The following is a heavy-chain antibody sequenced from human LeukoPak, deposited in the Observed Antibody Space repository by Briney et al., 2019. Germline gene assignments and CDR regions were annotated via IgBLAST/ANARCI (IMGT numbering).Heavy chain of an antibody. J-gene: IGHJ4*02. CDR2: ISTTSSFI. Sequence: GGSLRLSCAASGFTFSSYSMNWVLQAPGKGLEWVSSISTTSSFIYYADSVKGRFTVSRDYAKNSLFLQMTSLRAEDTAVYYCARVAYGDYYFDYWGQGTLVTVSS. V-gene: IGHV3-21*01. CDR3: ARVAYGDYYFDY. D-gene: IGHD4-17*01. CDR1: GFTFSSYS.